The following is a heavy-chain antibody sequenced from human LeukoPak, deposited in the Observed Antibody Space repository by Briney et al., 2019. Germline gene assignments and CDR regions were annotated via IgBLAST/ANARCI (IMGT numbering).Heavy chain of an antibody. CDR3: ASTYDGTAFDI. D-gene: IGHD2-21*01. CDR2: IYHSGST. CDR1: GGSISSGGYY. Sequence: PSETLSLTCTVSGGSISSGGYYWSWIRQPPGKGLEWIGYIYHSGSTYYNPSLKSRVTISVDTSKNQFSLKLSSVTAADTAVYYCASTYDGTAFDIWGQGTMVTVSS. V-gene: IGHV4-30-2*01. J-gene: IGHJ3*02.